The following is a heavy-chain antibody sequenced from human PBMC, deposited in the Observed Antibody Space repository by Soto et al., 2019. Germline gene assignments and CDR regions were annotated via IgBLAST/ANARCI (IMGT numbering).Heavy chain of an antibody. CDR3: AREYCGGDCYPYWYFDL. V-gene: IGHV4-59*01. CDR1: GGSISSYY. J-gene: IGHJ2*01. CDR2: IYYSGST. D-gene: IGHD2-21*02. Sequence: QVQLQESGPGLVKPSETLSLTCTVSGGSISSYYWSWIRQPPGKGLEWIGYIYYSGSTNYNPSLKSRATISVATSKSQFSLKLSSVTAADTAVYYCAREYCGGDCYPYWYFDLWGRGTLVPVSS.